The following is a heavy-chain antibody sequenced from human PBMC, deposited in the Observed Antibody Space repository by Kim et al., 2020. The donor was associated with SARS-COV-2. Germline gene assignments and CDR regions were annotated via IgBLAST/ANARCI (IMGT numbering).Heavy chain of an antibody. J-gene: IGHJ6*02. Sequence: TYYSDSVKGRFTISRDNSKNTLYLQMNSLRAEDTAVYYCARISTGYGMDVWGQGTTVTVSS. CDR2: T. V-gene: IGHV3-66*01. CDR3: ARISTGYGMDV.